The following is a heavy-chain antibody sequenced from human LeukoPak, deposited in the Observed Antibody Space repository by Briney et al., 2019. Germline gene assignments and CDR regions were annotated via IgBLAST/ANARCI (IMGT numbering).Heavy chain of an antibody. V-gene: IGHV3-66*02. CDR2: IYSGGST. J-gene: IGHJ4*02. CDR1: EFTVSSNY. Sequence: GGSLRLSCAASEFTVSSNYMSWVRQAPGKGLEWVSVIYSGGSTYYTDSVKGRFTISRDNSKNTLYLQMNSLRAEDTAVYYCARANYDFWSGLDYWGQGTLVTVSS. D-gene: IGHD3-3*01. CDR3: ARANYDFWSGLDY.